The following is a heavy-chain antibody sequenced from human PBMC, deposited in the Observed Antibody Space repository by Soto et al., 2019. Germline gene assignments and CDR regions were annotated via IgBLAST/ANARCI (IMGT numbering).Heavy chain of an antibody. V-gene: IGHV1-24*01. J-gene: IGHJ4*02. D-gene: IGHD3-22*01. Sequence: ASVKVSCKVSGYTLTELSMHWVRQAPGKGLEWMGGFDPEDGETIYAQKFQGRVTMTEDTSTDTAYMELSSLRSEDTAVYYCATVRWLLLLQEAYFDYWGQGTLVTVSS. CDR1: GYTLTELS. CDR2: FDPEDGET. CDR3: ATVRWLLLLQEAYFDY.